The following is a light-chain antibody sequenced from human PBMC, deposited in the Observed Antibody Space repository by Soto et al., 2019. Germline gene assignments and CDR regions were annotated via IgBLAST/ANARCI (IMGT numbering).Light chain of an antibody. CDR3: ATWDDSLGGPV. CDR1: SSNIGRNY. J-gene: IGLJ2*01. CDR2: RDN. V-gene: IGLV1-47*01. Sequence: QSVLTQTPSVSGTPGQRVNISCSGSSSNIGRNYVYWYHQFPGTAPKLLIYRDNGRPSGVPDRFSGSKSGTSASLAISGLRSGDEADYHCATWDDSLGGPVFGGGTKVTVL.